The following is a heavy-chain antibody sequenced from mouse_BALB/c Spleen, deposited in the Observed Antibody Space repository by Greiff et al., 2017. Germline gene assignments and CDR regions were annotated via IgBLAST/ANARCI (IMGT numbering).Heavy chain of an antibody. CDR3: TRLGGYPYAMDY. D-gene: IGHD2-2*01. J-gene: IGHJ4*01. CDR1: GYTFTSYY. CDR2: INPSNGGT. Sequence: VHLVESGAELVKPGASVKLSCKASGYTFTSYYMYWVKQRPGQGLEWIGEINPSNGGTNFNEKFKSKATLTVDKSSSTAYMQLSSLTSEDYAVYYCTRLGGYPYAMDYWGQGTSVTVSS. V-gene: IGHV1S81*02.